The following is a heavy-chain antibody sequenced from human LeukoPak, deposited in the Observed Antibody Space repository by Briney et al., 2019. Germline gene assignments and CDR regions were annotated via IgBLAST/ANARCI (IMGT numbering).Heavy chain of an antibody. V-gene: IGHV3-49*04. D-gene: IGHD2-2*01. CDR1: GFTFGDYG. J-gene: IGHJ4*02. CDR3: TASDHLYCSSISCHFDY. CDR2: IQSRNYGGTT. Sequence: PRGSLRLSCTASGFTFGDYGMSWVRQAPGKGLEWVGFIQSRNYGGTTQHAASVKGRFTISRDGSKSIAYLQMNSLKTEDTAVYYCTASDHLYCSSISCHFDYWGQGTLVTVSS.